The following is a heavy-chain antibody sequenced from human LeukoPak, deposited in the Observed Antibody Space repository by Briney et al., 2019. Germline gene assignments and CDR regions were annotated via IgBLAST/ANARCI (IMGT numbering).Heavy chain of an antibody. D-gene: IGHD3-16*01. CDR3: AKTLWGPRSCPDY. Sequence: GGSLRLSCAASGFTFNNYALSWVRQAPGKGLEWVSAISVSGDNTYYADSVKGRFTISRDNSKNTLYLQMNSLRVEDTAAYYCAKTLWGPRSCPDYWGQGTLVSVSS. V-gene: IGHV3-23*01. CDR1: GFTFNNYA. CDR2: ISVSGDNT. J-gene: IGHJ4*02.